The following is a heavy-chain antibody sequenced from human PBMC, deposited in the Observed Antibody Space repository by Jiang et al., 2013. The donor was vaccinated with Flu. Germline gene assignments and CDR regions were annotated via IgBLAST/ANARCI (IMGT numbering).Heavy chain of an antibody. D-gene: IGHD6-13*01. CDR3: ARARPSPTWYSSSWSPFDP. CDR1: GYTFTGYY. Sequence: VSCKASGYTFTGYYMHWVRQAPGQGLEWMGWINPNSGGTNYAQKFQGRVTMTRDTSISTAYMELSRLRSDDTAVYYCARARPSPTWYSSSWSPFDPWG. V-gene: IGHV1-2*02. CDR2: INPNSGGT. J-gene: IGHJ5*02.